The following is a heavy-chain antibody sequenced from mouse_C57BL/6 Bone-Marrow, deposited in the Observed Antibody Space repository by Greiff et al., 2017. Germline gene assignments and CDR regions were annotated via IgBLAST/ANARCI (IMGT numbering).Heavy chain of an antibody. D-gene: IGHD2-1*01. CDR2: ISNGGGST. J-gene: IGHJ3*01. V-gene: IGHV5-12*01. CDR3: ARQGNYCNSAGFDY. Sequence: EVKLVESGGGLVQPGGSLKLSCAASGFTFSDYSMYWVRQTPEKSLEWVAYISNGGGSTYYPDTVKGRFTISRDNAKNTLYLQMSRLKSEDTAMXYCARQGNYCNSAGFDYWGQGTLVTVSA. CDR1: GFTFSDYS.